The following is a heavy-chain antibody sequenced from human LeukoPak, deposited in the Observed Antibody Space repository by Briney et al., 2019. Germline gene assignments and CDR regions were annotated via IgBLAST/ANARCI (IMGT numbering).Heavy chain of an antibody. Sequence: GGSLRLSCTASGFTFSDYHMSWIRQAPGRGLEWVSYISSSGNPIHYADSVRGRFTISRDNAKNSLYLHMNSLRAEDAAVYYCARSTDGSGSCYYYGMDVWGQGTTVTVSS. CDR1: GFTFSDYH. V-gene: IGHV3-11*01. J-gene: IGHJ6*02. CDR2: ISSSGNPI. CDR3: ARSTDGSGSCYYYGMDV. D-gene: IGHD3-10*01.